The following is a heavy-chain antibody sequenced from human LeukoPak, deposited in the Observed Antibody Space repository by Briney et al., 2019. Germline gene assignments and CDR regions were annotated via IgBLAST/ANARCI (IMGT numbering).Heavy chain of an antibody. D-gene: IGHD3-9*01. CDR3: AKWGDYDILTGYYDSDY. CDR1: GFTFSNYD. Sequence: GASLRLSCAASGFTFSNYDMSWVRQAPGKGLEWVSAVSGRDDSTYYADSVKGRFTISRDTSKNTLYLQMNSLRAEDTAVYYCAKWGDYDILTGYYDSDYWGQGTLVTVSS. CDR2: VSGRDDST. V-gene: IGHV3-23*01. J-gene: IGHJ4*02.